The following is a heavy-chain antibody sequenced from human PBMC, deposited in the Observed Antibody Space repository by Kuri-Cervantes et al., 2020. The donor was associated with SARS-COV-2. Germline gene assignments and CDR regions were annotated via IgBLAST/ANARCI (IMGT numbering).Heavy chain of an antibody. CDR1: SGSISSSSYY. J-gene: IGHJ5*02. CDR2: IYYSGST. Sequence: AGCLRLSCTVSSGSISSSSYYWGWIRQPPGKGLEWIGSIYYSGSTYYNPSLMSRVTISVDTSKNQFSLKLSSVTAADTAVYYCARTQGVAARRGDHNWFDPWGQGTLVTVSS. CDR3: ARTQGVAARRGDHNWFDP. D-gene: IGHD6-6*01. V-gene: IGHV4-39*01.